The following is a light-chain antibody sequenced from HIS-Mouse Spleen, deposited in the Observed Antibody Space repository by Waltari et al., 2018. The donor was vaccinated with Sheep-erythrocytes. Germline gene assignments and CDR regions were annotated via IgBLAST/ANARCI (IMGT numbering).Light chain of an antibody. J-gene: IGLJ3*02. CDR3: QVWDSSSDHPNWV. V-gene: IGLV3-21*02. Sequence: SYVLTQPPSVSVAPGQTARITCGGNNIGSKSVHWYQQKPGQAPVLVVYDDSDRPSGSPERVSGSNAGNTATLTISRVEAGDEADYYCQVWDSSSDHPNWVFGGGTKLTVL. CDR1: NIGSKS. CDR2: DDS.